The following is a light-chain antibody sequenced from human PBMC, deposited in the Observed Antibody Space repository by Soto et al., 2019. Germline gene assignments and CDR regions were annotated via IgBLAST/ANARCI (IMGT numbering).Light chain of an antibody. Sequence: EIVMTQSPATLSVSPVERATLSFSAIQSVSSNLAWYQQKPGQAPRLLIYGASTRATGIPARFSGSGSGTEFTLTISSLQSEDFAVYYCQQYNNLPWTFGQGTKVDIK. CDR3: QQYNNLPWT. CDR2: GAS. CDR1: QSVSSN. V-gene: IGKV3-15*01. J-gene: IGKJ1*01.